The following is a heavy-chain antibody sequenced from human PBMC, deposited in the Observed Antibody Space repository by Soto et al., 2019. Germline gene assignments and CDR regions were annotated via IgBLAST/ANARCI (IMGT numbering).Heavy chain of an antibody. CDR1: SGSISSSNW. CDR2: IYHSGST. D-gene: IGHD4-17*01. J-gene: IGHJ6*03. V-gene: IGHV4-4*02. Sequence: SETLSLTCAVSSGSISSSNWWSWVRQPPGKGLEWIGEIYHSGSTNYNPSLKSRVTISVDKSKNQFSLKLSSVTAADTAVYYCARESGATVTAIRYYYYMDVWGKGTTVTVS. CDR3: ARESGATVTAIRYYYYMDV.